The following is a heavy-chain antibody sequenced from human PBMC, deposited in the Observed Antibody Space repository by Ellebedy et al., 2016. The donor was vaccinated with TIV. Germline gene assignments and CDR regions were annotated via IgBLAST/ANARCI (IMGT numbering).Heavy chain of an antibody. D-gene: IGHD4-17*01. V-gene: IGHV1-46*04. Sequence: ASVKVSCKASGGILSKYAISWVRQAPGPGLEWMGIINPSGGSASYAQKLQGRVTMTRDTSTRTVYMELSSLRSEDTAVYYCARGYGDYDYWGQGTLVSVSS. CDR3: ARGYGDYDY. CDR1: GGILSKYA. CDR2: INPSGGSA. J-gene: IGHJ4*02.